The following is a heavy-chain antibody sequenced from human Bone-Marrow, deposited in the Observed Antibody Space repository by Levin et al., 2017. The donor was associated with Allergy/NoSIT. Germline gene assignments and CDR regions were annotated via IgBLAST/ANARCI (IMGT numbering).Heavy chain of an antibody. CDR2: IYSTGNT. D-gene: IGHD1-26*01. Sequence: SQTLSLTCTVSGVSGGSINSGDDYWSWIRQPPGKGLEWIGYIYSTGNTNYNPSLKSRVTISLDTSRNQFSLNLTSVTAADTAVYYCARSEGLNRYHSLGQGNLVTVSS. CDR1: GGSINSGDDY. V-gene: IGHV4-30-4*08. J-gene: IGHJ4*02. CDR3: ARSEGLNRYHS.